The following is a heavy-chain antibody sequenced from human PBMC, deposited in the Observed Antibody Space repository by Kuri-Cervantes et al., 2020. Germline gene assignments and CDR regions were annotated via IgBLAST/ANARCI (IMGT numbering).Heavy chain of an antibody. V-gene: IGHV4-59*01. CDR3: ARVGGIVGATPGYFQH. J-gene: IGHJ1*01. D-gene: IGHD1-26*01. CDR2: IYYSGST. CDR1: GGSISSYY. Sequence: SETMSLTCTVSGGSISSYYWSWIRQPPGKGLEWIGYIYYSGSTNYNPSLKSRVPISVDTSKNQFSLKLSSVTAADTAVYYCARVGGIVGATPGYFQHWGQGTLVTVSS.